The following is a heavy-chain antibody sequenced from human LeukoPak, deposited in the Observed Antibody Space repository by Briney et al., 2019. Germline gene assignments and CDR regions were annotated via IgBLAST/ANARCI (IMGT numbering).Heavy chain of an antibody. CDR1: GFTFSKAW. V-gene: IGHV3-15*01. D-gene: IGHD2-21*02. Sequence: PGGSRRLSCAASGFTFSKAWMSCVRQAPGKGLEWVGRIKSKTDGGTTDYAAPVKGRFTISRDDSKNTLYLQMNSLKTEDTAVYYCTTDPAYCGGDCPGYWGQGTLVTVSS. J-gene: IGHJ4*02. CDR2: IKSKTDGGTT. CDR3: TTDPAYCGGDCPGY.